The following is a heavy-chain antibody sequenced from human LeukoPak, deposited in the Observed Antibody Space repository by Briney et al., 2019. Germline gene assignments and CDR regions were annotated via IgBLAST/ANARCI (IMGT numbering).Heavy chain of an antibody. J-gene: IGHJ4*02. V-gene: IGHV3-48*03. CDR3: ARVSMLVYFDY. CDR2: ISSSGSTM. CDR1: GFTFSSYE. D-gene: IGHD6-13*01. Sequence: GGSLRLSCAASGFTFSSYEMNWVRQAPGKGLEWGSYISSSGSTMYSADSVKGRFTISRDNAKNSLFLQMNSLRAEDTAVYYCARVSMLVYFDYWGQGTLVTVSS.